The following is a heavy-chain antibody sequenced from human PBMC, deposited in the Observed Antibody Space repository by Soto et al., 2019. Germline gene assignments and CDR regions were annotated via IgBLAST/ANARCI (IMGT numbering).Heavy chain of an antibody. CDR1: GFTCVDYG. CDR3: ARASSSLATYAFDI. J-gene: IGHJ3*02. CDR2: INWNGGST. D-gene: IGHD6-6*01. Sequence: GGSLRLPCAAAGFTCVDYGMSWVRQAPGKRLEWVSGINWNGGSTGYADSVKGRFTISRDNAKNSLYLQMNSLRAEDTALYYCARASSSLATYAFDIWGQGTMVTVSS. V-gene: IGHV3-20*04.